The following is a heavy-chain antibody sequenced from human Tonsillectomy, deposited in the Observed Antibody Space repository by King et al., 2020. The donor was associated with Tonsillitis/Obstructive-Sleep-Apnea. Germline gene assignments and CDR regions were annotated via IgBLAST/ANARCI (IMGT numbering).Heavy chain of an antibody. CDR3: STEPLAEKLDYYYYMDV. J-gene: IGHJ6*03. CDR1: GYTFTDYY. V-gene: IGHV1-2*06. Sequence: VQLVESGAEVKKPGASVKVSCKASGYTFTDYYMHWVRQAPGQGLEWMVRINPNSGGTNYAQKFQGRVTMTRDPSISTAYMELSRMSFDDTAVFYCSTEPLAEKLDYYYYMDVWGKETTVTVSS. CDR2: INPNSGGT. D-gene: IGHD6-13*01.